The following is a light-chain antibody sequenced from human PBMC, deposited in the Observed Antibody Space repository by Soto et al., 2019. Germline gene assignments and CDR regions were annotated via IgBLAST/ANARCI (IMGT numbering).Light chain of an antibody. Sequence: EIVLTPSPGTLSLSPGEKATLSFGASQSVSSKYLAWYQQKPGQAPRVLIYGTSIRASGVPERFSGGGSGTDFTLTITRLEPEDFAVYYCQQYGSSPTTFGQGTKVDIK. CDR3: QQYGSSPTT. CDR1: QSVSSKY. V-gene: IGKV3-20*01. CDR2: GTS. J-gene: IGKJ1*01.